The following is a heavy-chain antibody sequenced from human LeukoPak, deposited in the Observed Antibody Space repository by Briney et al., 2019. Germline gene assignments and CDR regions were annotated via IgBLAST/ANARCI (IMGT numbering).Heavy chain of an antibody. Sequence: PGGSLRLSCAASGFSFSSFGMHWVRQAPGKGLEWVALIWYDGSKKYYVDSVKGRFTISRDNAKNSLYLQMNSLRAEDTAVYYCARAYCGGDCYSYYFDYWGQGTLVTVSS. D-gene: IGHD2-21*02. J-gene: IGHJ4*02. CDR1: GFSFSSFG. V-gene: IGHV3-33*03. CDR2: IWYDGSKK. CDR3: ARAYCGGDCYSYYFDY.